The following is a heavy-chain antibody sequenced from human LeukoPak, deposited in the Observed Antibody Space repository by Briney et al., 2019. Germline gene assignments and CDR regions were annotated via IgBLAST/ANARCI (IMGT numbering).Heavy chain of an antibody. V-gene: IGHV1-2*02. J-gene: IGHJ4*02. CDR1: GYTFTGYY. D-gene: IGHD3-10*01. CDR2: INPNSGGT. Sequence: ASVKVSCKASGYTFTGYYMHWVRQAPGQGLEWMGWINPNSGGTNYAQKFQGRVTMTRDTSISTAYMELSRLRSDDTAVYYCARGGKGSSWYYGSGASQKPPDYWGQGTLVTVSS. CDR3: ARGGKGSSWYYGSGASQKPPDY.